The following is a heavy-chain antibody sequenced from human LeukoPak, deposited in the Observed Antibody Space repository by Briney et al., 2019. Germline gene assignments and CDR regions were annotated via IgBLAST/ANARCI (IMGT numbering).Heavy chain of an antibody. CDR1: GFSFSTSW. J-gene: IGHJ4*02. D-gene: IGHD6-19*01. CDR2: IKKDGSEK. V-gene: IGHV3-7*01. CDR3: ARISYSSGWYFDY. Sequence: GGSLRLSCAASGFSFSTSWLTWVRQAPGKGLEWVANIKKDGSEKYYMDSVKGRFTISRDNAKNSVYLQMNSLRAEDTAVYYCARISYSSGWYFDYWGQGSLVTVSS.